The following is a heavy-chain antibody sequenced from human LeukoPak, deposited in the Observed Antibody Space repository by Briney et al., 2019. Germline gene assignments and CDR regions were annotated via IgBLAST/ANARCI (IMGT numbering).Heavy chain of an antibody. J-gene: IGHJ4*02. D-gene: IGHD1-14*01. V-gene: IGHV3-30*03. CDR1: GFTFSSYG. CDR3: VLSPEPYYFDY. Sequence: GGSLRLSCAASGFTFSSYGMHWVRQAPGKGLEWVAVIPYDGSNKYYADSVKGRFTISRDNSKNTLYLQMNSLRAEDTAVYYCVLSPEPYYFDYCGQGTLVTVSS. CDR2: IPYDGSNK.